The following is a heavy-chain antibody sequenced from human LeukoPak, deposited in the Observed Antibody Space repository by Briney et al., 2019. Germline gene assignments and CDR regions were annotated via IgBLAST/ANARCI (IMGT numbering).Heavy chain of an antibody. CDR1: GYTFTGYY. CDR2: INPNSGGT. V-gene: IGHV1-2*02. D-gene: IGHD2-15*01. CDR3: ARGSVKKTYCSGGSCYSLRWFDP. Sequence: ASVKVSCKASGYTFTGYYMHWVRQAPGQGLEWMGWINPNSGGTNYAQKFQGRVTMTRDTSISTAYMELSRLRSDDTAVYYCARGSVKKTYCSGGSCYSLRWFDPWGQGTLVTVSS. J-gene: IGHJ5*02.